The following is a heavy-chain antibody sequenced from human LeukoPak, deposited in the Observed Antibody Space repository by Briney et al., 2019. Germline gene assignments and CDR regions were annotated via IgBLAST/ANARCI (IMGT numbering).Heavy chain of an antibody. CDR2: FDPEDGET. CDR3: ATVRSSSYYVRESEWFDP. Sequence: GASVKVSCKVSGYTLTELSMHWVRQAPGKGLEWMGGFDPEDGETIYAQKFQGRVTMTEDTSTDTAYMELSSLRSEDTAVYYCATVRSSSYYVRESEWFDPWGQGTLVTVSS. D-gene: IGHD3-22*01. CDR1: GYTLTELS. V-gene: IGHV1-24*01. J-gene: IGHJ5*02.